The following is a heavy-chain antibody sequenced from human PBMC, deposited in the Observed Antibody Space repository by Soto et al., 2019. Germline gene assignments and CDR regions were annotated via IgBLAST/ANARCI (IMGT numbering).Heavy chain of an antibody. CDR1: GYSFTSYW. J-gene: IGHJ6*02. CDR3: AASIAARPHYYYGMDV. V-gene: IGHV5-51*01. D-gene: IGHD6-6*01. Sequence: PGESLKISCKGSGYSFTSYWIGWVRQMPGKGLEWMGIIYPGDSDTRYSPSFQGQVTISADKSISTAYLQWSSLKASDTAMYYCAASIAARPHYYYGMDVWGQGTTVTVSS. CDR2: IYPGDSDT.